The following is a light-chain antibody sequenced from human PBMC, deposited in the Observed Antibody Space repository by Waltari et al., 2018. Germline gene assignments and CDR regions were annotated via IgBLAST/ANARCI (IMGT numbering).Light chain of an antibody. Sequence: DVGLTQSPLYLPVTLGQPASIPCRSSQSLVYTDGISYLNWFHQRPGQAPRRLIYKVSIRDSGAPDRFGGGGSGTGFTLMIRSVEADDVGVYFCMQATHWPVTFGQGTRLE. CDR3: MQATHWPVT. CDR1: QSLVYTDGISY. V-gene: IGKV2-30*01. CDR2: KVS. J-gene: IGKJ5*01.